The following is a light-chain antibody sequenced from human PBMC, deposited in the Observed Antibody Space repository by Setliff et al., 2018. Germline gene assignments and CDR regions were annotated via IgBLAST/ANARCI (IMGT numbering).Light chain of an antibody. CDR1: RRLLHSNGYNY. Sequence: DIVMTQSPLSLPVIPGEPASISCRSSRRLLHSNGYNYLDWYLQRPGQSPQLLIYLGSNRASGVPDRFSGSGSGTDFTLKISRVEAEDVGVYYCMQALHTPLTFGGGTKVDIK. CDR3: MQALHTPLT. J-gene: IGKJ4*01. V-gene: IGKV2-28*01. CDR2: LGS.